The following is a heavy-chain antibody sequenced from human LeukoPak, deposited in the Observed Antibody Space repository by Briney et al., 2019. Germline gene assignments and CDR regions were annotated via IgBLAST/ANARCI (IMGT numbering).Heavy chain of an antibody. J-gene: IGHJ4*02. CDR1: GFTFSNYA. CDR2: ISYDGSNK. D-gene: IGHD6-19*01. CDR3: AKDRYPYSSGWYYFDY. Sequence: GGSLRLSCAASGFTFSNYAVNWVRQAPGKGLEWVAVISYDGSNKYYADSVKGRFTISRDNSKNTLYLQMNSLRAEDTAVYYCAKDRYPYSSGWYYFDYWGQGTLVTVSS. V-gene: IGHV3-30*18.